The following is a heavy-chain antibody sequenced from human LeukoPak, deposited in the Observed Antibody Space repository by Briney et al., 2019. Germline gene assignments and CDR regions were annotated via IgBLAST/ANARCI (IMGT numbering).Heavy chain of an antibody. D-gene: IGHD4-17*01. CDR1: GGSFSGYY. V-gene: IGHV4-34*01. J-gene: IGHJ6*03. Sequence: SETLSLTCAVYGGSFSGYYWSWIRQPPGKGLEWIGEINHSGSTNYNPSLKSRVTISVDTSKNQFSLKLSSVTAADTAVYYCARGRDYGDYGWKAEGVSAYYYYMDVWGKGTTVTVSS. CDR2: INHSGST. CDR3: ARGRDYGDYGWKAEGVSAYYYYMDV.